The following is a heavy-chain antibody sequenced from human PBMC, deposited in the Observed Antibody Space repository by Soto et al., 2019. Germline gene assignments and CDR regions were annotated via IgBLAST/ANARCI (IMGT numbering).Heavy chain of an antibody. CDR3: AGGYYYYYGMDV. D-gene: IGHD3-16*01. Sequence: SVKVTCKASGGTFSSYAISWVRQAPGQGLEWMGGIIPIFGTANYAQKFQGRVTITADESTSTAYMELSSLRSEDTAVYYCAGGYYYYYGMDVWGQGTTVTVSS. CDR2: IIPIFGTA. CDR1: GGTFSSYA. V-gene: IGHV1-69*13. J-gene: IGHJ6*02.